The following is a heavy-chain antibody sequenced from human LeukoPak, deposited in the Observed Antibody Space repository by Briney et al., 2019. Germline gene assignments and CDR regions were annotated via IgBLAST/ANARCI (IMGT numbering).Heavy chain of an antibody. Sequence: SETLSLTCTVSGGSISSYYWSWIRQPPGKGLEWNGYIYYSGSTNYNPSLKSRVTISVDTSKNQFSLKLSSVTAADTAVYYCARGGLAYCGGDCYSGFDYWGQGTLVTVSS. CDR2: IYYSGST. V-gene: IGHV4-59*12. CDR1: GGSISSYY. CDR3: ARGGLAYCGGDCYSGFDY. J-gene: IGHJ4*02. D-gene: IGHD2-21*02.